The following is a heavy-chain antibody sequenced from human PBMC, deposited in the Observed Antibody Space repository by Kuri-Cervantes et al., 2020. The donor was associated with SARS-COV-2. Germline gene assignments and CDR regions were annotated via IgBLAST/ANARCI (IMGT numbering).Heavy chain of an antibody. V-gene: IGHV3-21*01. Sequence: GGSLRLSCAASGFTFSSYSMNWVRQAPGKGLEWVSPISSSSSYIYYADSVKGRFTISRDNSKNTLYLQMNSLRAEDTAVYYCAKLSNWDDAFDIWGQGTMVTVSS. CDR1: GFTFSSYS. CDR3: AKLSNWDDAFDI. D-gene: IGHD1-1*01. CDR2: ISSSSSYI. J-gene: IGHJ3*02.